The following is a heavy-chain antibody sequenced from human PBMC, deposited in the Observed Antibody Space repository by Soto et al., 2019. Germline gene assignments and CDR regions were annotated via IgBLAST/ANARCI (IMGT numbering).Heavy chain of an antibody. CDR1: GFTVSSNY. V-gene: IGHV3-53*01. D-gene: IGHD6-6*01. Sequence: GSLRLSCAASGFTVSSNYMSWVRQAPGKGLEWVSVIYSGGSTYYAESVKGRFTISRDISKNTLYLQMNSLRAEETAVYYCAREGGYSSSYSDYYGVDVWGQATTVTVSS. CDR3: AREGGYSSSYSDYYGVDV. CDR2: IYSGGST. J-gene: IGHJ6*02.